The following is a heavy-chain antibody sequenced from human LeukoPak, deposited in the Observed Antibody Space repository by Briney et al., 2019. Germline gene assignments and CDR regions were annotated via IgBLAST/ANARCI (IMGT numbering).Heavy chain of an antibody. CDR3: AKVSGSYVNFDY. CDR2: ISGSGGST. CDR1: GFTFSSYA. J-gene: IGHJ4*02. D-gene: IGHD1-26*01. V-gene: IGHV3-23*01. Sequence: GGSLRLSCAASGFTFSSYAMSWVRQAPGKGLEWVSAISGSGGSTYYADSVKGRFTISRDNSKNTLYLQMNSLSAEDTAVYYCAKVSGSYVNFDYWGQGTLVTVSS.